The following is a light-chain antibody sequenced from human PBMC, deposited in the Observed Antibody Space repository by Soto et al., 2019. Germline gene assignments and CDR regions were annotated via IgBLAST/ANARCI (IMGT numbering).Light chain of an antibody. CDR1: QSITNL. V-gene: IGKV1-5*03. J-gene: IGKJ4*01. Sequence: DIQMTQSPSTLSASVGDRVTITCRANQSITNLLAWYQQKPGKAAKLLIYKASSLESGVPSRFSGSGSGTQFTLSISSLQPGDFATYHCQQYNSYFGGGTKVDIK. CDR3: QQYNSY. CDR2: KAS.